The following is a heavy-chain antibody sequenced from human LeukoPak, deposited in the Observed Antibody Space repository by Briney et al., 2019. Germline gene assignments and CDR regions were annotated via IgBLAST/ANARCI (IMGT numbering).Heavy chain of an antibody. CDR3: ARGGGYFDWSPTTFDI. CDR2: INHSGST. Sequence: PSETLSLTCAVYGASFSGYYWSWIRQPPGKGLEWLGEINHSGSTNYNPSLKSRVTISVDTSKNQFSLKLSSVTAADTAVYYCARGGGYFDWSPTTFDIWGQGTMVTVSS. V-gene: IGHV4-34*01. CDR1: GASFSGYY. D-gene: IGHD3-9*01. J-gene: IGHJ3*02.